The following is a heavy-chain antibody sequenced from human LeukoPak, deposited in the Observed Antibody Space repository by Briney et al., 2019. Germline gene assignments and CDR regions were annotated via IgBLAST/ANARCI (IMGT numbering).Heavy chain of an antibody. V-gene: IGHV3-30*04. CDR1: GFTFSSYA. J-gene: IGHJ4*02. CDR3: ARDAHCSSTSCYLDY. Sequence: PGRSLRLSCAASGFTFSSYAMHWVRQAPGKGLEWVAVISYDGSNKYYADSVKGRFTISRDNSKNTLYLQMNSLRAEDTAVYYCARDAHCSSTSCYLDYWGQGTLVTVSS. D-gene: IGHD2-2*01. CDR2: ISYDGSNK.